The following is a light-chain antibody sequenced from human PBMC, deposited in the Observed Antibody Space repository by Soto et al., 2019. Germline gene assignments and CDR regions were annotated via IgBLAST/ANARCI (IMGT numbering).Light chain of an antibody. CDR2: DVS. J-gene: IGLJ2*01. V-gene: IGLV2-14*01. Sequence: QSVLTQPASVSGSPGQSITISCTGTSSDVGGYNYVSWYQQHPGKAPKLMIYDVSNRPSGVSNRFSGSKSGNTASLTISGLQAEDEADYYCSSYTSSSTKFRGGNKLTVL. CDR1: SSDVGGYNY. CDR3: SSYTSSSTK.